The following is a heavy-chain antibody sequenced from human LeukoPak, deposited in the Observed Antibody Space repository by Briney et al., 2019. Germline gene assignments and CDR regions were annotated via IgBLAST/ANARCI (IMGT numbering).Heavy chain of an antibody. J-gene: IGHJ4*02. CDR3: ARGHSGYDEWYFDY. D-gene: IGHD5-12*01. Sequence: SETLSLTCTVSGGSISSHYWSWIRQPPGKGLEWIGYIYYSGSTNYNPSLKSRVTISVDTSKNQFSLKLSSVTAADTAVYYCARGHSGYDEWYFDYWGQGTLVTVSS. CDR1: GGSISSHY. CDR2: IYYSGST. V-gene: IGHV4-59*11.